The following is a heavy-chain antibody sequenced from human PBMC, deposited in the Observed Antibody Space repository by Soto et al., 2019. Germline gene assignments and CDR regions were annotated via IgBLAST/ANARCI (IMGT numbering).Heavy chain of an antibody. CDR1: GGSITSSSYY. CDR3: ARGEDYDILTGYPLGGFDP. V-gene: IGHV4-39*07. Sequence: SETLSLTCTVSGGSITSSSYYWGWIRQPPGKGLEWIGTIYYSGSTNYNPSLKSRVTISVDTSKNQFSLKLSSVTAADTAVYYCARGEDYDILTGYPLGGFDPWGQGTLVTVSS. CDR2: IYYSGST. D-gene: IGHD3-9*01. J-gene: IGHJ5*02.